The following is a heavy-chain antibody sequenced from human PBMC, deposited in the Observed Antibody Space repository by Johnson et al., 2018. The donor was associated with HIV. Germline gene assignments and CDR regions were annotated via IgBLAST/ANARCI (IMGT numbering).Heavy chain of an antibody. D-gene: IGHD3-22*01. CDR2: IKQDGSET. CDR1: GFTFSNAW. V-gene: IGHV3-7*01. Sequence: VQLVESGGGVVQPGRSLRLSCAASGFTFSNAWMTWVRQAPGTGLEWVATIKQDGSETYYVDSVKGRFNLSRDNAKNSLYLQMNSLRAEDTAVYYCARARPNSYYYDSSGYPDAFDIWGQGTMVTVSS. CDR3: ARARPNSYYYDSSGYPDAFDI. J-gene: IGHJ3*02.